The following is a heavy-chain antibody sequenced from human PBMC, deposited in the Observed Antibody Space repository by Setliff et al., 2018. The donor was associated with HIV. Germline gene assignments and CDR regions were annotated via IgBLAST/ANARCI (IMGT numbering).Heavy chain of an antibody. CDR2: ISANNGNT. J-gene: IGHJ5*02. CDR1: GYTFNTYG. D-gene: IGHD3-10*01. V-gene: IGHV1-18*01. CDR3: AKDSDFGGTTNWFDP. Sequence: ASVKVSCKASGYTFNTYGISWVRQAPGQGLEWMGWISANNGNTNYAQKFQGRVTMTGDTSVSTAYMELSGLGLDDTAVYYCAKDSDFGGTTNWFDPWGQGTLVTVSS.